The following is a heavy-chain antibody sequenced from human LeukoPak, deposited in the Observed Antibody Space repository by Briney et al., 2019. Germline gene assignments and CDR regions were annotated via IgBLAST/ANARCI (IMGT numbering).Heavy chain of an antibody. V-gene: IGHV1-69*13. Sequence: ASVKVSCKASGGTLSDHIISWVRQAPGHGLEWMGGIIPLKGTSKLTQKLQDRATISADESTNTVYMEVRSLRSEDTALYYCATHHFLTGYDYWGQGTLVIVSS. D-gene: IGHD3/OR15-3a*01. CDR3: ATHHFLTGYDY. CDR1: GGTLSDHI. CDR2: IIPLKGTS. J-gene: IGHJ4*02.